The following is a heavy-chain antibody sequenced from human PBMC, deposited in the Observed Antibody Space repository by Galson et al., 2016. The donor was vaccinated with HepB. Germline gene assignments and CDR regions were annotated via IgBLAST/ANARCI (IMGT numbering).Heavy chain of an antibody. D-gene: IGHD6-13*01. CDR2: ISSTSRYI. CDR3: AKGQRSTWWDGMDV. Sequence: SLRLSCAASGFTFNDFSMNWVRQAPGKGLEWVSSISSTSRYIYYADSVKGRLTISRDNAKNSLFLQMDSLRAEDTALYYCAKGQRSTWWDGMDVWGQGTTVTVSS. J-gene: IGHJ6*02. V-gene: IGHV3-21*04. CDR1: GFTFNDFS.